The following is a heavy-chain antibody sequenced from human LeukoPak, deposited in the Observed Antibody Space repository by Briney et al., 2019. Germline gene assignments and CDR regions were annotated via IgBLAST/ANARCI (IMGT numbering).Heavy chain of an antibody. CDR1: RGSISSYY. CDR3: ARETPYCSSTSCGIDY. J-gene: IGHJ4*02. CDR2: IYYSGST. Sequence: PSETLSLTCTVSRGSISSYYWSWIRQPPGKGLEWIGYIYYSGSTNYNPSLKSRVTISVDTSKNQFSLKLSSVTAADTAVYYCARETPYCSSTSCGIDYWGQGTLVTVSS. D-gene: IGHD2-2*01. V-gene: IGHV4-59*01.